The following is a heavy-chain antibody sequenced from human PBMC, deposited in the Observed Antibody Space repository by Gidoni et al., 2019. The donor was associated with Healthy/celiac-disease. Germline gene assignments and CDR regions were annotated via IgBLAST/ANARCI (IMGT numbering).Heavy chain of an antibody. CDR1: GFTFSRYA. CDR2: ISGSGGST. V-gene: IGHV3-23*01. D-gene: IGHD3-22*01. CDR3: ANLFHDYDMGSSGYPFDY. J-gene: IGHJ4*02. Sequence: EVQLLESGGGLVQPGGSLRLSFSASGFTFSRYAMSWVRQAPGKGLEWVSAISGSGGSTYYADSVKGRFTISRDNSKNTLYLQMNSLRAEDTAVYYCANLFHDYDMGSSGYPFDYWGQGTLVTVSS.